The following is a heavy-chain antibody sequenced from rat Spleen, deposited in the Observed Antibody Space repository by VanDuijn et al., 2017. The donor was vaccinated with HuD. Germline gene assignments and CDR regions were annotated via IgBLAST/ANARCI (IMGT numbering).Heavy chain of an antibody. D-gene: IGHD1-5*01. CDR2: ISTGGGNT. Sequence: EVQLVESGGGLVQPGRSLKLSCAASGFTFSNYGMAWVRQTPTKGLEWVASISTGGGNTYYRDSVKGRFTISRDNEKNTIYRQMDSLRSEDTATYYYAKGYNSYFDYWGQGVMVTVAS. V-gene: IGHV5S13*01. CDR1: GFTFSNYG. CDR3: AKGYNSYFDY. J-gene: IGHJ2*01.